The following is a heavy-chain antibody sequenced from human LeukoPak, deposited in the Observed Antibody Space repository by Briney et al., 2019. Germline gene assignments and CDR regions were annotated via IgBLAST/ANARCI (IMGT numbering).Heavy chain of an antibody. Sequence: PSETLSLTCAVYGGSFSGYYWSWIRQPPGKGLEWIGEINHSGSTNYNPSLKSRVTISVDTSKNQFSLKLSSVTAADTAVYYCARQAAAAGYDWFDPWGQGTLVTVSS. CDR3: ARQAAAAGYDWFDP. CDR1: GGSFSGYY. CDR2: INHSGST. V-gene: IGHV4-34*01. J-gene: IGHJ5*02. D-gene: IGHD6-13*01.